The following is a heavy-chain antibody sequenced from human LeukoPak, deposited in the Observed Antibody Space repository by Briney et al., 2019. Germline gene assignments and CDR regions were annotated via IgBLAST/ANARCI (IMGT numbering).Heavy chain of an antibody. V-gene: IGHV3-9*01. CDR2: ITWNSGTI. D-gene: IGHD3-10*01. J-gene: IGHJ4*02. CDR3: ARDHEGRFDY. CDR1: GFNFAQYA. Sequence: GGSLRLSCAASGFNFAQYAMFWVRQAPGKGLEWVTGITWNSGTIAYADSVKGRFTISRDNAKSSLYLQMNSVRSEDTAVYDCARDHEGRFDYWGQGTLVTVSS.